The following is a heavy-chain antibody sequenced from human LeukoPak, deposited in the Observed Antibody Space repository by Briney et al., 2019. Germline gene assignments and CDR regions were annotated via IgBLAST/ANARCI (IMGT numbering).Heavy chain of an antibody. Sequence: SETLSLTCTVSGDSIRSNNYYWGWIRQPPGKGLEWIGSIYDTGSTFYNPSLKSRVIISVDTSKNQFSLKLSSVTAADTAVYYCVTYYFDSSGPKKNYWGQGTLVTVSS. CDR3: VTYYFDSSGPKKNY. J-gene: IGHJ4*02. CDR1: GDSIRSNNYY. CDR2: IYDTGST. V-gene: IGHV4-39*01. D-gene: IGHD3-22*01.